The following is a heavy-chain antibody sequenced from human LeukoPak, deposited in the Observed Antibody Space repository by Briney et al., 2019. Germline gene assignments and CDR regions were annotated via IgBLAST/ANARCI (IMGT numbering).Heavy chain of an antibody. D-gene: IGHD2-15*01. J-gene: IGHJ4*02. V-gene: IGHV4-30-2*01. CDR2: IYHSGST. CDR1: GVSISSGGYS. CDR3: ASGYCSGGSCYEGY. Sequence: ASETLSLTCAVSGVSISSGGYSWSWIRQPPGKGLEWIVYIYHSGSTYYNSSLKSRVTISVDRSKNQFSLKLSSVTAADTAVYYCASGYCSGGSCYEGYWGQGTLVTVSS.